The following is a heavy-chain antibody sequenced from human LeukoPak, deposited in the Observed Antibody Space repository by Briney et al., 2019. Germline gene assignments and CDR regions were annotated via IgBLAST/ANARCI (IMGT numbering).Heavy chain of an antibody. CDR2: IYHSGST. CDR1: GYSISSGYY. Sequence: SETLSLTCTVSGYSISSGYYWGWIRQPPGKGLEWIGSIYHSGSTYYNPSLKSRVTISVDTSKNQFSLKLSSVTAADTAVYYCARAQTNGDVRVGPDYWGQGTLVTVSS. J-gene: IGHJ4*02. V-gene: IGHV4-38-2*02. CDR3: ARAQTNGDVRVGPDY. D-gene: IGHD4-17*01.